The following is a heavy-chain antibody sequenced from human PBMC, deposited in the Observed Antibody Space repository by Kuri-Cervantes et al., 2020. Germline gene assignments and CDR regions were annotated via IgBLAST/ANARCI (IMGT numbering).Heavy chain of an antibody. CDR2: IYYSGST. CDR3: ARRTGYTAMDDSSGEGFDY. D-gene: IGHD3-22*01. V-gene: IGHV4-39*01. Sequence: ESLKISCTVSGGSISSSSYYWGWIRQPPGKGLEWIGSIYYSGSTYYNPSLKSRVTISVDTSKNQFSLKLSSVTAADTAVYYCARRTGYTAMDDSSGEGFDYWGQGTLVTVSS. J-gene: IGHJ4*02. CDR1: GGSISSSSYY.